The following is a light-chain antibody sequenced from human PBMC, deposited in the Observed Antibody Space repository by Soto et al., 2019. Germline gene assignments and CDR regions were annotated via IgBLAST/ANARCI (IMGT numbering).Light chain of an antibody. V-gene: IGKV1-5*01. J-gene: IGKJ1*01. CDR2: DVS. Sequence: DIQMTQSPSTLSTSVGHRVSINCRASQDISTSLACYQHTPEKAPTLLKFDVSNLESGVPSRFSGSGSGTEFTLTISSLHSDDFATYYCQQYDYSRTFGQGTKVDIK. CDR3: QQYDYSRT. CDR1: QDISTS.